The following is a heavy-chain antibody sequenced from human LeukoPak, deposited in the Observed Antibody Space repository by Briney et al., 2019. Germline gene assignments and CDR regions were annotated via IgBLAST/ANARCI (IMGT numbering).Heavy chain of an antibody. D-gene: IGHD3-3*01. CDR2: ISSNGGST. V-gene: IGHV3-64*01. CDR1: GFTFSNYA. CDR3: ARDRNFWGYHHYMEV. J-gene: IGHJ6*03. Sequence: GGSLRLSCAASGFTFSNYAMHWVRQAPGKGLEYVSAISSNGGSTYYGNSVKGRFAISRDNSKSTLFLQMGSLRAEDTAVYYCARDRNFWGYHHYMEVWGKGTTVTVSS.